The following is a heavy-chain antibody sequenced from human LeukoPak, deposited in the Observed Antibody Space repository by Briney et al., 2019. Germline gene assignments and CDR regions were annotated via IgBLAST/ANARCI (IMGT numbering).Heavy chain of an antibody. J-gene: IGHJ6*02. V-gene: IGHV3-30-3*01. CDR1: GFTFSSYA. CDR3: AREWIVVVPTDAYYYYYGMDV. D-gene: IGHD2-2*01. CDR2: ISYDGSNK. Sequence: GGSLRLSCAASGFTFSSYAMHWVRQAPGKGLEWVAVISYDGSNKYYADSVKGRLTISRDNSKNTLYLQMNSLRAEDTAVYYCAREWIVVVPTDAYYYYYGMDVWGQGTTVTVSS.